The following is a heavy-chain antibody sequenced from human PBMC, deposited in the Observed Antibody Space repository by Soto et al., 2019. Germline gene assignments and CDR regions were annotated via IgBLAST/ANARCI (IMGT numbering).Heavy chain of an antibody. Sequence: SETLSLTCTVSGGSISSSSYYWGWIRQPPGKGLEWIGSIYYSGSTYYNPSLKSRVTISVDTSKNQFSLKLSSVTAADTAVYYCARHEGCLSLYSFDSWGQEPLATVSS. D-gene: IGHD3-16*02. V-gene: IGHV4-39*01. CDR3: ARHEGCLSLYSFDS. CDR1: GGSISSSSYY. CDR2: IYYSGST. J-gene: IGHJ4*02.